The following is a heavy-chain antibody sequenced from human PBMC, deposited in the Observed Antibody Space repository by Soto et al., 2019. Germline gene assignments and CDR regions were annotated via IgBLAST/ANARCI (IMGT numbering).Heavy chain of an antibody. CDR3: ARVPKTATYFDY. CDR1: GGTFSSYT. V-gene: IGHV1-69*02. J-gene: IGHJ4*02. CDR2: IIPILGIA. Sequence: QVQLVQSGAEVKKPGSSVKVSCKASGGTFSSYTISWVRQAPGQELEWMGRIIPILGIANYAQKFQGRVTIXAXXSTSTAYMELSSLRSEDTAVYYCARVPKTATYFDYWGQGTLVTVSS. D-gene: IGHD1-1*01.